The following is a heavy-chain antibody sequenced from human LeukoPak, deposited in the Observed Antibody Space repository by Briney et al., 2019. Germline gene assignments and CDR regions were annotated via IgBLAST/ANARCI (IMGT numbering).Heavy chain of an antibody. J-gene: IGHJ4*02. CDR1: GFTFSSYW. V-gene: IGHV3-74*01. Sequence: PGGSLRLSCAASGFTFSSYWMHWVRQAPGKVLVYVSRINSDGTSTSYADSVKGRFTISRDNAKNTLYLLMNSLRAEDTAVYYCARDIGYSPFDYWGQGTLVTVSS. D-gene: IGHD2-15*01. CDR2: INSDGTST. CDR3: ARDIGYSPFDY.